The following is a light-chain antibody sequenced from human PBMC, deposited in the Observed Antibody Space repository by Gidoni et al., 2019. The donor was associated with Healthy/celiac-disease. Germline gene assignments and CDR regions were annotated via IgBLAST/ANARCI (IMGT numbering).Light chain of an antibody. V-gene: IGKV1-5*03. CDR3: QQYNSYLYT. CDR1: QSISSW. Sequence: DIPMTQSPSTLSASVGDRVTITCRASQSISSWLAWYQQKPGKAPKLRIYKASSLESGVPSRFSGSGSGTEFTLTSSSLQPDDFATYYCQQYNSYLYTFGQGTKLEIK. CDR2: KAS. J-gene: IGKJ2*01.